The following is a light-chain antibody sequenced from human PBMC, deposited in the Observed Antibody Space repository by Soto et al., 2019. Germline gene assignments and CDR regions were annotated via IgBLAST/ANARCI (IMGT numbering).Light chain of an antibody. CDR3: GTWDSSLSAGYV. CDR2: DNN. Sequence: QSVLTQPPSVSAAPGQKVTISCSGSSSNIGNNYVSWYQQLPGTAPKLLIYDNNKRPSGIPDRFSGSKSGTSATLGITGLQTGDEADYYFGTWDSSLSAGYVFGTGTKLTVL. V-gene: IGLV1-51*01. J-gene: IGLJ1*01. CDR1: SSNIGNNY.